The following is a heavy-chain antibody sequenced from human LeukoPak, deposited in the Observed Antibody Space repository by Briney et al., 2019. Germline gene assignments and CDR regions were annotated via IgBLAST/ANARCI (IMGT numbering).Heavy chain of an antibody. CDR1: GGSISSSSYY. V-gene: IGHV4-39*01. J-gene: IGHJ4*02. Sequence: PSETLSLTCTVSGGSISSSSYYWGWIRQPPGKGLEWIVSIYYSGSTYYNPSLKSRVTISVDTSKNQFSLKLSSVTAADTAVYYCARLTGGVPAAIFDYWGQGTLVTVSS. D-gene: IGHD2-2*01. CDR3: ARLTGGVPAAIFDY. CDR2: IYYSGST.